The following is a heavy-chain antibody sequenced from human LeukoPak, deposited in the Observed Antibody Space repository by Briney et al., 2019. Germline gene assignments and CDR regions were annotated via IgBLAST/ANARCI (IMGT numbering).Heavy chain of an antibody. J-gene: IGHJ4*02. CDR2: LSDAGRVT. CDR1: GFTFTSHA. D-gene: IGHD1-1*01. Sequence: GGSLRLSCAASGFTFTSHAVHWVRQAPGKGLEWVAVLSDAGRVTLYSDSVKGRFTVSRDNPNNTLLLQMNSLRAEDSAVYYCARDIRGYIQSDGYFDYWGRGTLVTVSS. CDR3: ARDIRGYIQSDGYFDY. V-gene: IGHV3-30*04.